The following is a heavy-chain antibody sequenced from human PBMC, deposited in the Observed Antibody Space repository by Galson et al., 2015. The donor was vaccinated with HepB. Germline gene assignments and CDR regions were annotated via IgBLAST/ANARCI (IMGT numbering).Heavy chain of an antibody. Sequence: SLRLSCAASGFTFSSYAMSWVRQAPGKGLEWVSGISDSGGSTYYADSVKGRFTISRDNSKNTLYLHMNSLRAEDTAVYYCAKDHSGWYPKWFGPWGQGTLVTVSS. CDR2: ISDSGGST. V-gene: IGHV3-23*01. D-gene: IGHD6-19*01. J-gene: IGHJ5*02. CDR1: GFTFSSYA. CDR3: AKDHSGWYPKWFGP.